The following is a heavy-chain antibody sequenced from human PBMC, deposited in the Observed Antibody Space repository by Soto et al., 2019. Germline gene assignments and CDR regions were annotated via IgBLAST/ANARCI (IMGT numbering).Heavy chain of an antibody. D-gene: IGHD6-19*01. CDR2: ISGSGGST. CDR1: GFIFDNYA. Sequence: GGSLRLSCAASGFIFDNYAMSLVRHAPGKGLEWVSTISGSGGSTYYAASVKGRFTISREYSKNTLYLQMNSLRVEDTAVYFCARQRSYNSGFFDYWSQGTLVTVSS. V-gene: IGHV3-23*01. CDR3: ARQRSYNSGFFDY. J-gene: IGHJ4*02.